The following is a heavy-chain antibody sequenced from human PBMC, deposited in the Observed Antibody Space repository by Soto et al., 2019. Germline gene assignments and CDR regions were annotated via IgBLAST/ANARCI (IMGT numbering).Heavy chain of an antibody. CDR3: TTDPIAARPGDYYYYYYMDV. CDR1: GFTFSNAW. Sequence: GGSLRLSCAASGFTFSNAWMSWVRQAPGKGLEWVGRIKSKTDGGTTDYAAPVKGRFTISRDDSKNRLYLQMNSLKTEDTAVYYCTTDPIAARPGDYYYYYYMDVWGKGTTVTVSS. J-gene: IGHJ6*03. CDR2: IKSKTDGGTT. D-gene: IGHD6-6*01. V-gene: IGHV3-15*01.